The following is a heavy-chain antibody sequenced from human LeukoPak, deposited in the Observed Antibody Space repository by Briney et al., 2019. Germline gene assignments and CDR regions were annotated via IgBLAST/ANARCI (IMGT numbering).Heavy chain of an antibody. CDR1: GGSISSGDFY. J-gene: IGHJ6*03. CDR3: ARGRYTMVRGVIGRDTDYYYYSYMDV. CDR2: IYTSGST. Sequence: SETLSLTCTVSGGSISSGDFYWSWIRQPAGKGLEWIGRIYTSGSTNYNPSLQSRVTISVDTSKNQFSLQLNSVTPEDTAVYYCARGRYTMVRGVIGRDTDYYYYSYMDVWGKGTTVTISS. D-gene: IGHD3-10*01. V-gene: IGHV4-61*02.